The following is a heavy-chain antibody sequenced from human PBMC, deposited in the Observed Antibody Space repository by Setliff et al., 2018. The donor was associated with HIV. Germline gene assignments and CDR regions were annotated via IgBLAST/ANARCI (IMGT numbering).Heavy chain of an antibody. Sequence: ASVKVSCKASGYTATSYYMHWVRQAPGQGLEWMGIINPNNNSTVYPQKFQGRVTMTWDTSTTTVYMELRSLRSEDTAVYYRARGSDSGSYSYYYGMDVWGQGTTVTVSS. CDR1: GYTATSYY. D-gene: IGHD3-16*01. V-gene: IGHV1-46*01. CDR3: ARGSDSGSYSYYYGMDV. J-gene: IGHJ6*02. CDR2: INPNNNST.